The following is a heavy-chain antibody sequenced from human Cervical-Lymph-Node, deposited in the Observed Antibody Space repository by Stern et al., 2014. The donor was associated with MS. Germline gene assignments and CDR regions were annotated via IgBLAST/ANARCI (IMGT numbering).Heavy chain of an antibody. J-gene: IGHJ4*02. V-gene: IGHV1-18*01. CDR3: ARGREDRAGSYPDY. CDR2: IITYNGLT. D-gene: IGHD3-10*01. CDR1: GDIFTTYG. Sequence: QVQLMQSGGEVKKPGASVKVSCKASGDIFTTYGIGWVRQAPRPGIEWVGWIITYNGLTDYAQKFQGRVTLTTDRSTITAYMELRSLRFDDTAVYYCARGREDRAGSYPDYWGQGTLVPVSS.